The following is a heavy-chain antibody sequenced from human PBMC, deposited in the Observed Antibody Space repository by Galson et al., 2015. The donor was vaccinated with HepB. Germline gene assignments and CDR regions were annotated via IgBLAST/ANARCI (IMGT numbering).Heavy chain of an antibody. Sequence: SLRLSCAASGFTFSSYAMTWVRQAPGKGLEWVSAISGSGGSTYYADSVKGRFTISRDNSKNTLYLQMNSLRAEDTAVYYCAKDSYPLGELSLYQATIFDYWGQGTLVTVSS. CDR2: ISGSGGST. D-gene: IGHD3-16*02. CDR3: AKDSYPLGELSLYQATIFDY. J-gene: IGHJ4*02. CDR1: GFTFSSYA. V-gene: IGHV3-23*01.